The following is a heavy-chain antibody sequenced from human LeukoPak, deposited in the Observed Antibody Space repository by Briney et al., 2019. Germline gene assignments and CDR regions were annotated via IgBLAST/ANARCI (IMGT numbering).Heavy chain of an antibody. Sequence: PSETLSHTCTVSGGSISSYYWSWIRQPPGKGLEWIGYIYYSGSTNYNPSLKSRVTISVDTSKNQFSLNLSSVTAADTAVYYCARHFPYSPPGNWGQGTLVTVFS. V-gene: IGHV4-59*08. J-gene: IGHJ4*02. CDR3: ARHFPYSPPGN. CDR1: GGSISSYY. CDR2: IYYSGST. D-gene: IGHD6-13*01.